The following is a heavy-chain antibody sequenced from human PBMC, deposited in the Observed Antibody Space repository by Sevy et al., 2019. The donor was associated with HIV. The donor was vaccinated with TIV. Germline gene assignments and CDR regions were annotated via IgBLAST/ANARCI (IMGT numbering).Heavy chain of an antibody. D-gene: IGHD6-13*01. CDR2: FSGTDGSGTDGTT. CDR1: GFKFDNYD. Sequence: GGSLRLSCAASGFKFDNYDFSWVRQAPGKGLEWVSGFSGTDGSGTDGTTNYTDSVKGRFIISRDNSKNRLYLEMNSLRVDDTAVYYCAKAARYSSVWYSTGEPFDYWGQGTLVTVSS. V-gene: IGHV3-23*01. CDR3: AKAARYSSVWYSTGEPFDY. J-gene: IGHJ4*02.